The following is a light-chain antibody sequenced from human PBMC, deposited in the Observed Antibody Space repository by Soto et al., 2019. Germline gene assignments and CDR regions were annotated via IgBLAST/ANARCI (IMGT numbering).Light chain of an antibody. Sequence: EIVLTQSPATLSFSPGERATLSCRASQSVSSYLAWYQQKPGQAPRLLIYDASNRATGIPARFSGSGSGTDFTLTISNLQPEDFATYYCQQSFTTWTFGQGTKVDIK. CDR1: QSVSSY. CDR2: DAS. J-gene: IGKJ1*01. CDR3: QQSFTTWT. V-gene: IGKV3-11*01.